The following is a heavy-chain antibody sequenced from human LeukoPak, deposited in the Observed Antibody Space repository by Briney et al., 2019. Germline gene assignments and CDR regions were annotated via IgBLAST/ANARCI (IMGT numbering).Heavy chain of an antibody. J-gene: IGHJ4*02. CDR3: ARGSGY. CDR2: IYYSGST. CDR1: GGSVNSGGYY. Sequence: SETLSLTCTVSGGSVNSGGYYWSWIRQPPGEGLEWIGYIYYSGSTNYNPSLKSRVTISVDTSKNQFSLKLSSVTAADTAVYYCARGSGYWGQGTLVTVSS. D-gene: IGHD3-10*01. V-gene: IGHV4-61*08.